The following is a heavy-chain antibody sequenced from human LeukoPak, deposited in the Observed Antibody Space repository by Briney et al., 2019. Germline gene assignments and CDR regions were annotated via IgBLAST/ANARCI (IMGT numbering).Heavy chain of an antibody. CDR2: ISGSGGST. CDR3: AKGDGQNLGYSDY. Sequence: GGSLRLSCAASGFTFSSYAMSWVRQAPGERLEWVSAISGSGGSTYYADSVKGRFTISRDNSKNTLYLQMNSLRAEDTAVYYCAKGDGQNLGYSDYWGLGTLVTVSS. D-gene: IGHD5-24*01. J-gene: IGHJ4*02. CDR1: GFTFSSYA. V-gene: IGHV3-23*01.